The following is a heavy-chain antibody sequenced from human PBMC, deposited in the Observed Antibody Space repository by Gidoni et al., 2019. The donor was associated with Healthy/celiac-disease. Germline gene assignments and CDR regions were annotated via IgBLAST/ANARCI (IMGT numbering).Heavy chain of an antibody. Sequence: QMQLVQSGPEVKKPGTSVKVSCKASGFTFTSSAMQWVRQARGQRLEWIGWIVVGSGNTNYAQKFQERVTITRDMSTSTAYMELSSLRSEDTAVYYCAGGLIEVDYYYYYMDVWGKGTTVTVSS. J-gene: IGHJ6*03. D-gene: IGHD3-16*02. CDR1: GFTFTSSA. CDR2: IVVGSGNT. CDR3: AGGLIEVDYYYYYMDV. V-gene: IGHV1-58*02.